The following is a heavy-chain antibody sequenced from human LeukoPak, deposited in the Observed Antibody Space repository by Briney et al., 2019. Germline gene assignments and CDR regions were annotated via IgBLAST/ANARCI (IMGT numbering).Heavy chain of an antibody. Sequence: GGSLRLSCAASGFTFSSYSMNWVRQAPGKGLEWVSSISSSSSYIYYADSVKGRFTISRDNSKNTLYLQMNSLRAEDTAVYYCARESYDRSGYFGYWGQGTLVTVSS. V-gene: IGHV3-21*01. CDR3: ARESYDRSGYFGY. CDR2: ISSSSSYI. D-gene: IGHD3-22*01. CDR1: GFTFSSYS. J-gene: IGHJ4*02.